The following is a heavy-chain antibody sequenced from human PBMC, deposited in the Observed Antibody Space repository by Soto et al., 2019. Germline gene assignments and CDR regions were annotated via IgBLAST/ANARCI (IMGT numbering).Heavy chain of an antibody. CDR1: GGSIGGYY. V-gene: IGHV4-4*07. CDR3: AREPLAHPYFDY. Sequence: SETLSLTCTVSGGSIGGYYWSWIRQPAGKGLEWIGRMYNSERTNYNPSLKSRVTMSMDTSKNQFSLRLTSVTAADTAVYFCAREPLAHPYFDYWGQGTLVTVSS. J-gene: IGHJ4*02. CDR2: MYNSERT.